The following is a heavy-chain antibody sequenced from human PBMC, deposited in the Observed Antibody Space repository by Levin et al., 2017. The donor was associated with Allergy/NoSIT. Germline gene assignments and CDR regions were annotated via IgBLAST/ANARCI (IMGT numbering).Heavy chain of an antibody. Sequence: GGSLRLSCAASGFTFSSYGMHWVRQAPGKGLEWVAVIWYDGSNKYYADSVKGRFTISRDNSKNTLYLQMNSLRAEDTAVYYCARTGALPAANPYDAFDSWGQGTMVTVSS. CDR3: ARTGALPAANPYDAFDS. D-gene: IGHD2-2*01. J-gene: IGHJ3*02. CDR1: GFTFSSYG. V-gene: IGHV3-33*01. CDR2: IWYDGSNK.